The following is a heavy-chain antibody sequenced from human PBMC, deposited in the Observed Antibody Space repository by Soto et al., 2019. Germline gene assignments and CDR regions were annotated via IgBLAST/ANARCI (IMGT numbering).Heavy chain of an antibody. V-gene: IGHV4-30-2*01. CDR2: IYHSGST. J-gene: IGHJ6*02. D-gene: IGHD6-13*01. CDR3: ARRYSSSLDV. CDR1: GGSIISGGYS. Sequence: SQTLSLTCTVSGGSIISGGYSWSCIRQPPGKGLEWIGYIYHSGSTSYNPSLKSRVTISVDTSKNQFSLKLSSVTAADTAVYYWARRYSSSLDVWGHGTTVTVSS.